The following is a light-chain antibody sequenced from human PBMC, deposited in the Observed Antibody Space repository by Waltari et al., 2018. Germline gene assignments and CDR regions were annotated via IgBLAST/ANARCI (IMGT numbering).Light chain of an antibody. V-gene: IGLV2-18*02. CDR1: SSDVGRYNR. CDR3: SSYTSSSTPV. CDR2: EVS. Sequence: QSALTQPPSVSGSHGQSVTISCTGNSSDVGRYNRVSWYQQPPRTAPKLMIYEVSNRPSGVPDRFSGSKSGNTAFLTISGLQAEDEADYYCSSYTSSSTPVFGGGTK. J-gene: IGLJ2*01.